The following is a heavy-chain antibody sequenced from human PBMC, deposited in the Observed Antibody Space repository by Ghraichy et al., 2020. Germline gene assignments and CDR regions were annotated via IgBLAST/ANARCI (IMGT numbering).Heavy chain of an antibody. CDR3: ARDAQDASGWNWYFDF. D-gene: IGHD6-19*01. J-gene: IGHJ4*02. CDR2: ISFSSGTI. Sequence: GGSLRLSCAASGFSFSSYHMSWVRQAPGKGLEWLSYISFSSGTISYADSVKGRFTISRDNAKNSLYLQMDSLRAEDTAVYFCARDAQDASGWNWYFDFWGQGSLVNVSS. CDR1: GFSFSSYH. V-gene: IGHV3-48*04.